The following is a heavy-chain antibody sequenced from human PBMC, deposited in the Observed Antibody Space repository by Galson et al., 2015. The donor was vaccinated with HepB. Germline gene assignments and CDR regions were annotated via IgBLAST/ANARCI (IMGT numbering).Heavy chain of an antibody. CDR3: ARDWRGTQWLVPYFDY. D-gene: IGHD6-19*01. CDR2: INPSGGST. V-gene: IGHV1-46*03. Sequence: SVKVSCKVSGYTFTSYYMHWVRQAPGQGLEWMGIINPSGGSTSYAQKFQGRVTMTRDTSTSTVYMELSSLRSEDTAVYYCARDWRGTQWLVPYFDYWGQGTLVTVPS. CDR1: GYTFTSYY. J-gene: IGHJ4*02.